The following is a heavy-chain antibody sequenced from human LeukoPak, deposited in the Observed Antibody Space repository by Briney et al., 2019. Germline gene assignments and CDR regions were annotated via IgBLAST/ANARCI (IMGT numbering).Heavy chain of an antibody. CDR1: GGTFISYA. CDR2: IIPIFGTA. CDR3: ARGVGATTFDY. D-gene: IGHD1-26*01. J-gene: IGHJ4*02. Sequence: ASVKVSCKASGGTFISYAISWVRQAPGQGLEWMGGIIPIFGTANYAQKFQGRVTITADESTSTAYMKLSSLRSEDTAVYYCARGVGATTFDYWGQGTLVTVSS. V-gene: IGHV1-69*13.